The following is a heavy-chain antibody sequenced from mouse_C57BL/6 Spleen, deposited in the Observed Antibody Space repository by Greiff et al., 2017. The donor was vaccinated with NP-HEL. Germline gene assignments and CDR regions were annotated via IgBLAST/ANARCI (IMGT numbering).Heavy chain of an antibody. CDR2: INPYNGGT. J-gene: IGHJ2*01. CDR3: ARGGEIYYDDSGY. Sequence: EVQLQQSGPVLVKPGASVKLSCKASGYTFTDYYMNWVKQSPGKSLEWIGVINPYNGGTSYNQKFKGKATLTVDKSSSTAYMELNSLTSEDAAVYYCARGGEIYYDDSGYWGQGTTLTVSS. D-gene: IGHD2-4*01. V-gene: IGHV1-19*01. CDR1: GYTFTDYY.